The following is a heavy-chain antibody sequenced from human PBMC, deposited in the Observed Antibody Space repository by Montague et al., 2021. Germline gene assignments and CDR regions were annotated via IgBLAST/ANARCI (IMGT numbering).Heavy chain of an antibody. Sequence: SVKVSCKASGYTFTTYGFSWVRQAPGQGLEWMGWMSAYNGNTNYAQNLQGRVTMTRDTFTSTAYMELRSLRSDDTAVYYCVGEAQSGPTTMFAYWGQGTLVTVSS. CDR3: VGEAQSGPTTMFAY. CDR1: GYTFTTYG. CDR2: MSAYNGNT. V-gene: IGHV1-18*04. J-gene: IGHJ4*02. D-gene: IGHD1-14*01.